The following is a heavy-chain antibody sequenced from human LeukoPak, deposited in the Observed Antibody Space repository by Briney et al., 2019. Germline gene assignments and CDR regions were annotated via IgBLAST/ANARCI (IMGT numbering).Heavy chain of an antibody. CDR2: IYYSGST. Sequence: SETLSLTCTVSGGSISSSSYYWSWIRQPPGKGLEWIGYIYYSGSTNYSPSLKSRVTISVDTSKNQCSLKLSSVTAADTAVYYCARGAPDDYGGNSDAFNFWGQGTMVTVSS. V-gene: IGHV4-61*01. J-gene: IGHJ3*01. CDR3: ARGAPDDYGGNSDAFNF. CDR1: GGSISSSSYY. D-gene: IGHD4-23*01.